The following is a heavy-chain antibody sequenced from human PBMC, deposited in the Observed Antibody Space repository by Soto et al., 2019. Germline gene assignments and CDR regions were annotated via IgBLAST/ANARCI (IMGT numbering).Heavy chain of an antibody. V-gene: IGHV3-30*18. J-gene: IGHJ6*02. CDR3: AKTLLRFLAIGYRYYYGMDV. Sequence: GGSLRLSCAASGFTFSSYGMHWVRQAPGKGLEWVAVISYDGSNKYYADSVKGRFTISRDNSKNTLYLQMNSLRAEDTAVYYCAKTLLRFLAIGYRYYYGMDVWGQGTKVTVSS. CDR1: GFTFSSYG. CDR2: ISYDGSNK. D-gene: IGHD3-3*01.